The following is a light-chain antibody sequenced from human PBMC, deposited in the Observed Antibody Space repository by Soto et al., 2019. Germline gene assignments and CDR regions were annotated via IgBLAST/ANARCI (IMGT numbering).Light chain of an antibody. V-gene: IGKV3-15*01. CDR1: QSVSDR. Sequence: IVMTQSPDTLSVPPGERATLSCRASQSVSDRVVWYQQKSGQAPSLLIYAASTRATGIPARFSGSGSGTEFTLTISSLQSEDFAVYYCQQYNNWPWTFGQGTKVDI. J-gene: IGKJ1*01. CDR2: AAS. CDR3: QQYNNWPWT.